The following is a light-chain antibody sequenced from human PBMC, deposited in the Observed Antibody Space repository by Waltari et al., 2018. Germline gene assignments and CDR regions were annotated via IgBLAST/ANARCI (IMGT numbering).Light chain of an antibody. V-gene: IGLV3-21*03. CDR3: QVWDSSSDHYVV. Sequence: SYVLTQPPSVSVAPGKAARSTCGGNNVGSKWVQWYQQKPGQAAVLVVYDDRCRPSGIPERFSGSNSGNTATLAISRVEAGDEADYYCQVWDSSSDHYVVFGGGTKLTVL. CDR1: NVGSKW. CDR2: DDR. J-gene: IGLJ2*01.